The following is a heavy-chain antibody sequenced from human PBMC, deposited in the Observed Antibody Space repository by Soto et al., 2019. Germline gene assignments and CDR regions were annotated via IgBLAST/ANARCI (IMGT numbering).Heavy chain of an antibody. J-gene: IGHJ4*02. Sequence: ASVKVSCKASGYTFASYAMSWMRQAPGQGLEWMGWISAYNGNTNYAQKLQGRVTMTTDTSTSTAYMELRSLRSDDTAVYYCARDPPPPDYWGQGTLVTVSP. CDR3: ARDPPPPDY. CDR1: GYTFASYA. CDR2: ISAYNGNT. V-gene: IGHV1-18*01.